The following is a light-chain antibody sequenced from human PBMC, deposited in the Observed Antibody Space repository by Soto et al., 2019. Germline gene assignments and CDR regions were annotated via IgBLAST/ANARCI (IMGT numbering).Light chain of an antibody. CDR1: QNIFTY. CDR3: QQSYSAPPLT. J-gene: IGKJ4*01. Sequence: DIQMTQSPSSLSASVGDRVTITCRASQNIFTYLNWYQQRPGKAPNLLIYAASNLQSGVPSRFSGSGSGTDFTLTISSLQPEDFATYFCQQSYSAPPLTFGGGTKVEI. CDR2: AAS. V-gene: IGKV1-39*01.